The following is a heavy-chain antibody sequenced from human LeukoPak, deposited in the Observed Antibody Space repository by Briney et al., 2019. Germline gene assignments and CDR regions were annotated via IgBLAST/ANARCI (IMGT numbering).Heavy chain of an antibody. Sequence: GGSLRLSCAASGFTFSSYAMSWVRQAPGKRLEWVSAISGSGGSTYYADSVKGRFTISRDNSKNTLYLQMNSLRAEDTAVYYCAKRPTVAGVYYFDYWGQGTLVTVSS. CDR1: GFTFSSYA. CDR3: AKRPTVAGVYYFDY. J-gene: IGHJ4*02. D-gene: IGHD6-19*01. V-gene: IGHV3-23*01. CDR2: ISGSGGST.